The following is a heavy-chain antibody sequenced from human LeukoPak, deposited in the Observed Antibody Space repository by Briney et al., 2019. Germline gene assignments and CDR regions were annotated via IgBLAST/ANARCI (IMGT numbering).Heavy chain of an antibody. Sequence: SETLSLTCTVSGGSISSYYWSWLRQPPGKGLEWIGYIYYSGSTNYNPSLKSRVTISVDTSKNQFSLKLNSVTAADTAVYYCARGGGYDFWSGYLGFWGQGTLVTVSS. V-gene: IGHV4-59*01. CDR2: IYYSGST. J-gene: IGHJ4*02. CDR1: GGSISSYY. D-gene: IGHD3-3*01. CDR3: ARGGGYDFWSGYLGF.